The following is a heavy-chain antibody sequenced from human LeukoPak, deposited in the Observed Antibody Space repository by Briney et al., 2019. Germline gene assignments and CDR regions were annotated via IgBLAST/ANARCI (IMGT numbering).Heavy chain of an antibody. J-gene: IGHJ4*02. Sequence: PSETLSLTCTVSGDSISSYYWSWIRQPPGKGLEWIGYIYYSGSTNYNPSLKSRVTISVDTSKNQFSLKLSSVTAADTAVYYCARSSGYSYGYGVDYWGQGTLVTVSS. CDR2: IYYSGST. CDR1: GDSISSYY. D-gene: IGHD5-18*01. V-gene: IGHV4-59*01. CDR3: ARSSGYSYGYGVDY.